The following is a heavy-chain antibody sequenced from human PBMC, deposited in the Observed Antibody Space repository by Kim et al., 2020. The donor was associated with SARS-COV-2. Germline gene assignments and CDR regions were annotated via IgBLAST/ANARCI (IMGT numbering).Heavy chain of an antibody. V-gene: IGHV4-59*01. CDR1: GGSISSYY. Sequence: SETLSLTCTVSGGSISSYYWSWIRQPPGKGLEWIGYIYYSGSTNYNPSLKSRVTISVDTSKNQFSLKLSSVTAADTAVYYCARAPVSEVVTAGADAFDIWGQGTMVTVSS. D-gene: IGHD2-21*02. J-gene: IGHJ3*02. CDR3: ARAPVSEVVTAGADAFDI. CDR2: IYYSGST.